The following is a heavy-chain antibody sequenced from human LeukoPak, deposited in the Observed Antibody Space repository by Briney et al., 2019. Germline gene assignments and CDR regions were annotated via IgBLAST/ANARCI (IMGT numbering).Heavy chain of an antibody. V-gene: IGHV3-48*03. CDR3: VRGYYYDSSGYYYLFDY. J-gene: IGHJ4*02. CDR1: GFTFSSYE. D-gene: IGHD3-22*01. CDR2: ISSSGSTI. Sequence: GRSLRLSCAASGFTFSSYEMNWVRQAPGEGLEWVSYISSSGSTIYYADSVKGRFTISRDNAKNSLYLQMNSLRAEDTAVYYCVRGYYYDSSGYYYLFDYWGQGTLVTVSS.